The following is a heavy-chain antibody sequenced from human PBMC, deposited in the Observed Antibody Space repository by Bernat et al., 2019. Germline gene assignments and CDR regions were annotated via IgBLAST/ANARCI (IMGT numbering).Heavy chain of an antibody. CDR3: ATAPYSGSYCGYYYGMDV. CDR1: GFTFSNAW. CDR2: IKSKTDGGTT. Sequence: EVQLVESGGGLVKPGGSLRLSCAASGFTFSNAWMSWVRQAPGKGLEWVGRIKSKTDGGTTDYAAPVKGRFTISRDDSKNTLYLQMNSLKTEDTAVYYCATAPYSGSYCGYYYGMDVWGQGTTVTVSS. J-gene: IGHJ6*02. V-gene: IGHV3-15*01. D-gene: IGHD1-26*01.